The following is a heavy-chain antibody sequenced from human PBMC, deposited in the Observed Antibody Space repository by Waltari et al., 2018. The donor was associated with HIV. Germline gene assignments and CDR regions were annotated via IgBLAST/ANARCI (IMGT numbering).Heavy chain of an antibody. CDR1: GGSISSRSYY. CDR2: ISYSGST. V-gene: IGHV4-39*01. Sequence: QLQLQESGPGLVKPSETLSLTCPVSGGSISSRSYYWGWIRQPPGKGQEWIGSISYSGSTYYNPSLKSRVTISVDTSKDQFSLKLSSVTAADTAVYYCARLTIIAEAGSFDYWGQGTLVTVSS. J-gene: IGHJ4*02. CDR3: ARLTIIAEAGSFDY. D-gene: IGHD6-19*01.